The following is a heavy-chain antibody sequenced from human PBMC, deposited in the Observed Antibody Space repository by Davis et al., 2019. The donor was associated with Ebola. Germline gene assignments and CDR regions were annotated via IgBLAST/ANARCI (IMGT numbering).Heavy chain of an antibody. CDR2: IRQDGSEK. CDR3: ARGDFGADDAFDI. Sequence: GESLKISCAVSGFTFRSYWMSWVRQAPGKGLEWVANIRQDGSEKHYLDSVKGRFTISRDNAKNSLYLLMNSLRADDTAVYYCARGDFGADDAFDIWGQGTMVTVSS. J-gene: IGHJ3*02. V-gene: IGHV3-7*01. D-gene: IGHD3-3*01. CDR1: GFTFRSYW.